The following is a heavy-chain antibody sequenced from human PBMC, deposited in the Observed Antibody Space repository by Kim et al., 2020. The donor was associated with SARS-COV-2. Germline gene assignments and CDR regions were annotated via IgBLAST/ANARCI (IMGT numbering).Heavy chain of an antibody. CDR3: ARRALTVAPYYFDY. D-gene: IGHD3-9*01. J-gene: IGHJ4*02. V-gene: IGHV4-39*01. Sequence: NPSLKHRVPLSVDTSKNQFSLRLSSVPAADTAVYYCARRALTVAPYYFDYWVQGTLVTVSS.